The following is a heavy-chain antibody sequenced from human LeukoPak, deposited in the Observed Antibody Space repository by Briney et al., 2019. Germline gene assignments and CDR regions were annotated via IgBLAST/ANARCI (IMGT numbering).Heavy chain of an antibody. Sequence: SETLSLTCTVSGGSISTYYWSWVRQPPGKGLEWIGYIYNSGSTDYNPSLKSRVTISVDTSKDQFSLKLSSVTAADTAVYYCARDGSNWGSAYYYMDVWGKGTTVTVSS. J-gene: IGHJ6*03. CDR2: IYNSGST. D-gene: IGHD7-27*01. CDR1: GGSISTYY. V-gene: IGHV4-59*12. CDR3: ARDGSNWGSAYYYMDV.